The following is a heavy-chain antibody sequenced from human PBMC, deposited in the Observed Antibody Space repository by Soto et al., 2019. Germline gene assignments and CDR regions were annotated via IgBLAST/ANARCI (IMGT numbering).Heavy chain of an antibody. D-gene: IGHD3-3*01. Sequence: SETLSLTCTVSGGSISNYFCNWIRQPAGKGLEWIGRIDNSGSTNYNPSLKSRITMSADTSRNQFSLKLNSVTAADTAVYYCARGGQDFWSGQSDYWGHVSLVTVSS. CDR1: GGSISNYF. CDR2: IDNSGST. V-gene: IGHV4-4*07. J-gene: IGHJ4*01. CDR3: ARGGQDFWSGQSDY.